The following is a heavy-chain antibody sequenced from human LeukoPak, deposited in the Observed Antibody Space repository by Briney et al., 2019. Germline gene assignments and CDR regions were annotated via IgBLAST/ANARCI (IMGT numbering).Heavy chain of an antibody. CDR1: GLPIADFA. CDR2: ISGDGVST. CDR3: ARESGKFDY. V-gene: IGHV3-43*02. Sequence: GGSLRLSCAASGLPIADFAMHWVRQAPGKGLEWVSLISGDGVSTFYADSVKGRFSISRDNSKNSLSLEMNSLRTEDTAMYYCARESGKFDYWGQGTLVAVSS. J-gene: IGHJ4*02.